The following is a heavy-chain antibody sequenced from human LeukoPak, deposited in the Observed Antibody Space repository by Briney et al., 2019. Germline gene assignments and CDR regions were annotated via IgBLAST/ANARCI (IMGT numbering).Heavy chain of an antibody. CDR1: GGSISSGSYY. CDR3: ARDSSSWYYFDY. CDR2: ISTSGST. Sequence: PSQTLSLTCTVSGGSISSGSYYWSWIRQTAGKGLEWIGRISTSGSTDYNPSLKSRVTISVDTSKNQFSLKLSSVTAADTAVYYCARDSSSWYYFDYWGQGTLVTVSS. J-gene: IGHJ4*02. V-gene: IGHV4-61*02. D-gene: IGHD6-13*01.